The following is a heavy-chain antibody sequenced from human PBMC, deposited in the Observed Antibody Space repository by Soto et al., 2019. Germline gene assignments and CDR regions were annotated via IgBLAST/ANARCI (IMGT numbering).Heavy chain of an antibody. CDR3: ASGGDYDILTGYSFFDY. CDR1: GGSISSGDYY. CDR2: IYYSGST. D-gene: IGHD3-9*01. Sequence: PSETLSLTCTVSGGSISSGDYYWSWIRQPPGKGLEWIGYIYYSGSTYYNPSLKSRVTISVDTSKNQFSLKLSSVTAADTAVYYCASGGDYDILTGYSFFDYWGQGTLVTVSS. V-gene: IGHV4-30-4*01. J-gene: IGHJ4*02.